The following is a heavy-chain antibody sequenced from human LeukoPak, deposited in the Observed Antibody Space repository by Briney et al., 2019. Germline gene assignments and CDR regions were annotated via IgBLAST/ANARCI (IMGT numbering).Heavy chain of an antibody. Sequence: SETLSLTCAVYGGSFSGYYWSWIRQPPGKGLEWIGEINHSGSTNYNPSLKSRVTISVDTSKNQFSLELSSVTAADTAVYYCARDGYYYDGSDSWGRSLVLFPFDYWGQGTLVTVSS. CDR2: INHSGST. D-gene: IGHD3-22*01. V-gene: IGHV4-34*01. CDR3: ARDGYYYDGSDSWGRSLVLFPFDY. J-gene: IGHJ4*02. CDR1: GGSFSGYY.